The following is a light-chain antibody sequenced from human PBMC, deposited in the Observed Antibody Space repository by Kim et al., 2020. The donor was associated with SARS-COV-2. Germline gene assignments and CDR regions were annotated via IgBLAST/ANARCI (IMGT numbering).Light chain of an antibody. CDR3: ATWDDSLDVWM. V-gene: IGLV1-44*01. J-gene: IGLJ3*02. CDR2: TDD. CDR1: SSNIGSNT. Sequence: GQRGTISGSGSSSNIGSNTVNWYQQFPGTAPQLLIDTDDRRPSGVSDRVSCSKSGTSASLAISALRSEDEADYYCATWDDSLDVWMFGGGTQLTVL.